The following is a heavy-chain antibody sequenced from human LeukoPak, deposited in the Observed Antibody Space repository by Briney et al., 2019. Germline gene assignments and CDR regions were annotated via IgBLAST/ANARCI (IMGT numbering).Heavy chain of an antibody. D-gene: IGHD3-10*01. CDR2: ISSSGSTI. CDR1: GFTFSSYE. Sequence: GGSLRLSCAASGFTFSSYEMNWVRQAPGKGLEWVSYISSSGSTIYYADSVKGRFTISRDNAKNSLYLQMNSLRAEDTAVYYCARERLLWFGELSNWGQGTLVTVSS. J-gene: IGHJ4*02. CDR3: ARERLLWFGELSN. V-gene: IGHV3-48*03.